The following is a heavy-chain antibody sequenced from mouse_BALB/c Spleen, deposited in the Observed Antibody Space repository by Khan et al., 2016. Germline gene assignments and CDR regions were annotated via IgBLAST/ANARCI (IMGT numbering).Heavy chain of an antibody. V-gene: IGHV1-4*01. CDR3: ARTHER. Sequence: VQLQESGAELARPGASVKMSCKASGYTFTSYTMHWLKQRPGQGLEWIGYINPSSGYTKYNQKFKDKATLTADKSSTTTYMQLSSLTSEDSAVYYCARTHERWGKGTTLTVFS. J-gene: IGHJ2*01. CDR1: GYTFTSYT. CDR2: INPSSGYT.